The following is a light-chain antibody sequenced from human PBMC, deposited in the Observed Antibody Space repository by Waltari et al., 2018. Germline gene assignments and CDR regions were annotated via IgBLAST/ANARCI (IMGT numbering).Light chain of an antibody. V-gene: IGLV2-11*01. Sequence: QSALTQPRSVSGSPGQSVTISCTGTSSDVGDYNYVSWYQQHPDKAPKLMIYDVTKRPAGVPDRFSGSQSGNTASLTISGLQAEDEADYYCCSYAGRYTFDVVFGGGTKLTVL. J-gene: IGLJ2*01. CDR2: DVT. CDR3: CSYAGRYTFDVV. CDR1: SSDVGDYNY.